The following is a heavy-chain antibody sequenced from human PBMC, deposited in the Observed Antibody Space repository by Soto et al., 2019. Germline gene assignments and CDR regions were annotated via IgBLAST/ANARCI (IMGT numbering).Heavy chain of an antibody. V-gene: IGHV3-23*01. Sequence: EVQLLESGGGLVQPGGSLRLSCAASGFTFSTFAMSWVRQDPGKGPEWVSGMSGSGTSTYYADSVKGRFTISRDNSKNTLYLQMNSLRAEDTAVYYCAKTEQWLIAYFDYWGQGTLVTVSS. J-gene: IGHJ4*02. CDR2: MSGSGTST. CDR1: GFTFSTFA. D-gene: IGHD6-19*01. CDR3: AKTEQWLIAYFDY.